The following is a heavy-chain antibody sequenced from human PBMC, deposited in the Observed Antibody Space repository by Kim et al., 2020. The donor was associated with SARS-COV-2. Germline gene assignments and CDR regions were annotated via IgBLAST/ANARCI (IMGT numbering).Heavy chain of an antibody. J-gene: IGHJ4*02. D-gene: IGHD6-19*01. Sequence: NSAQKLQGRVTMTTDTSTSTAYMELRSLRSDDTAVYYCARQKYSSGWCDYWGQGTLVTVSS. CDR3: ARQKYSSGWCDY. V-gene: IGHV1-18*01.